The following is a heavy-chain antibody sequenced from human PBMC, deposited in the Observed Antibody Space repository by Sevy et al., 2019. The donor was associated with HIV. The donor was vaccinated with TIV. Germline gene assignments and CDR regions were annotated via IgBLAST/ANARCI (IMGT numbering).Heavy chain of an antibody. V-gene: IGHV1-69*06. CDR1: GGTFDSYG. CDR2: IMPIFNTT. D-gene: IGHD2-21*01. CDR3: ARDRDCGGDCYPPYGLDV. J-gene: IGHJ6*02. Sequence: ASMKVSCKVTGGTFDSYGLTWVRQAPGQGLEWMGRIMPIFNTTKYSQNFQDRITIIADKLTNTAYMEMSSLRSDDTAVYYCARDRDCGGDCYPPYGLDVWGQGTAVTVSS.